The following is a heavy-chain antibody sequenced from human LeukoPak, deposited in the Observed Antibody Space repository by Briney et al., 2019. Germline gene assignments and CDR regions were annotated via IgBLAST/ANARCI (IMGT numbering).Heavy chain of an antibody. J-gene: IGHJ5*02. Sequence: GGSLRLSCAASGFTVSNHMTWVRPAPGKGLEWVSVLYSGGSTYYADSVKGRFTISRDNSKNTVFLQMNSLRAEDTAVYFCAKVVSYSYSFDGFFDPWGQGTLVTVSS. CDR2: LYSGGST. CDR3: AKVVSYSYSFDGFFDP. V-gene: IGHV3-66*01. CDR1: GFTVSNH. D-gene: IGHD5-18*01.